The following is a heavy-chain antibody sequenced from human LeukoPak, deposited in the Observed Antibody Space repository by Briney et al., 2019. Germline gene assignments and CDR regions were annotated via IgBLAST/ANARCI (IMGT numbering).Heavy chain of an antibody. CDR1: GGSISSGDYC. V-gene: IGHV4-30-4*01. Sequence: PSETLSLTCTVSGGSISSGDYCWSWIRQPQGKALGGMGSIYYSGSTYYNPSLKSRVTISVDTSKNQFSLKLSSVTAADTAVYYCARAGSCSGGSCYSSHFFDYWGQGTLVTVSS. CDR3: ARAGSCSGGSCYSSHFFDY. D-gene: IGHD2-15*01. CDR2: IYYSGST. J-gene: IGHJ4*02.